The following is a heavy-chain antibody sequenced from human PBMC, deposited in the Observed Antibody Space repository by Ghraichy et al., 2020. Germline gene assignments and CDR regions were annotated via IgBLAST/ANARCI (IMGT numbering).Heavy chain of an antibody. CDR2: IKSKTEGGTT. CDR1: GFTFSNAW. Sequence: GGSLRLSCVASGFTFSNAWMSWVRQAPGKGLEWVGRIKSKTEGGTTDYAAPAKGRFTISRDDSKNTLYLQMNSLKTEDTAVYYCTTDLGRSGSLGISYFQHWGQGTLVTVSS. J-gene: IGHJ1*01. V-gene: IGHV3-15*01. D-gene: IGHD1-26*01. CDR3: TTDLGRSGSLGISYFQH.